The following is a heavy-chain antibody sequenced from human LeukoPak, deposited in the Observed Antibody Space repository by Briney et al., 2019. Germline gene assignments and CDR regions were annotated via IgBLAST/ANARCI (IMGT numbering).Heavy chain of an antibody. Sequence: ASVTVSCKASGYTFTSYGISWVRQAPGQGLEWMGWISAYNGNTNYAQKLQGRVTMTTDTSTSTAYMELRSLRSDDTAVYYCARCGDTETYYYYGMDVWGQGTTVTVSS. V-gene: IGHV1-18*01. CDR1: GYTFTSYG. CDR2: ISAYNGNT. D-gene: IGHD4-17*01. J-gene: IGHJ6*02. CDR3: ARCGDTETYYYYGMDV.